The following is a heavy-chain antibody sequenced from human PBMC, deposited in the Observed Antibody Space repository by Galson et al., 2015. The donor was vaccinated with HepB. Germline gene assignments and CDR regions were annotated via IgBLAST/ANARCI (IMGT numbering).Heavy chain of an antibody. J-gene: IGHJ5*02. Sequence: SLRLSCAASGFTFSSYGMHWVRQAPGKGLEWVAVIWYDGSNKYYADSVRGRFTISRDNSKNTLYLQMNSLRAEDTAVYYCARGSYGSGSSSWFDPWGQGTLVTVSS. D-gene: IGHD3-10*01. CDR1: GFTFSSYG. CDR3: ARGSYGSGSSSWFDP. V-gene: IGHV3-33*01. CDR2: IWYDGSNK.